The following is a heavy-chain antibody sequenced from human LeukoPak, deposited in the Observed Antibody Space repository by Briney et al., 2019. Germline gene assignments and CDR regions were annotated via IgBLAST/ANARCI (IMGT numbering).Heavy chain of an antibody. V-gene: IGHV4-34*01. CDR1: GGSFSGYY. CDR3: ARHRPMVRGVLRRYYYYMDV. J-gene: IGHJ6*03. CDR2: INHSGST. Sequence: SETLSLTCAVYGGSFSGYYWSWIRQPPGKGLEWIGEINHSGSTNYNPSLKSRVTISVDTSKNQFSLKLSSVTAADTAVYYCARHRPMVRGVLRRYYYYMDVWGKGTTVTISS. D-gene: IGHD3-10*01.